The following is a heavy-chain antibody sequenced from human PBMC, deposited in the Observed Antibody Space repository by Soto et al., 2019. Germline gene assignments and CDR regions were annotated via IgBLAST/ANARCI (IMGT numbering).Heavy chain of an antibody. CDR3: ATDYGDYGGPFPHAFDI. Sequence: LSLTCTVSGGSISSYYWSWIRQPAGKGLEWIGRIYTSGSTNYNPSLKSRVTMPVDTSKNQFSLKLSSVTAADTAVYYCATDYGDYGGPFPHAFDIWGQGTMVTVSS. CDR2: IYTSGST. CDR1: GGSISSYY. D-gene: IGHD4-17*01. V-gene: IGHV4-4*07. J-gene: IGHJ3*02.